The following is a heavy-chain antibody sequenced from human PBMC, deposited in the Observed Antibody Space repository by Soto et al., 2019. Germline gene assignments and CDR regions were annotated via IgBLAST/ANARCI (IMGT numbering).Heavy chain of an antibody. CDR3: AREGNYYDSSGTCFDY. D-gene: IGHD3-22*01. V-gene: IGHV3-30-3*01. J-gene: IGHJ4*02. Sequence: QVQLVESGGGVVQPGRSLRLSCAASGFTFSSYAMHWVRQAPGKGLEWVAVISYDGSNKYYADSVKGRFTISRDNSKNTVYLQMNSLRTEDTAVHYCAREGNYYDSSGTCFDYWGQGTLVIVSS. CDR1: GFTFSSYA. CDR2: ISYDGSNK.